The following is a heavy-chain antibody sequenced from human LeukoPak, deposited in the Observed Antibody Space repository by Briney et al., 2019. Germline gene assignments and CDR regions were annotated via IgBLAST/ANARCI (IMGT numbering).Heavy chain of an antibody. D-gene: IGHD6-19*01. CDR1: GFTFSGYW. Sequence: GGSLRLSCAASGFTFSGYWMTWVRQTPGKGLEWEANVKEDGSEKYYVDSVKGRFTISRDNAKNSLYLQMNSLRAEDTAVYYCARAWTKQSPLDWGQGTLVTVSS. CDR2: VKEDGSEK. J-gene: IGHJ4*02. V-gene: IGHV3-7*04. CDR3: ARAWTKQSPLD.